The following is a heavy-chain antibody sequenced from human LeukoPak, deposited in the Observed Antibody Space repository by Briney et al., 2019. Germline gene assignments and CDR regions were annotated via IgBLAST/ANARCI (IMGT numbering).Heavy chain of an antibody. CDR3: ARVDKNYGSETYYKYFDY. D-gene: IGHD3-10*01. CDR1: GFTFSDFY. J-gene: IGHJ4*02. V-gene: IGHV3-11*05. Sequence: GGSLRLSCAASGFTFSDFYMSWIRQAPGKGLEWVSYISSSSSYTNYADSVKGRFTISRDNAKNSLYLQMNSLRAEDTAVYYCARVDKNYGSETYYKYFDYWGQGTLVTVSP. CDR2: ISSSSSYT.